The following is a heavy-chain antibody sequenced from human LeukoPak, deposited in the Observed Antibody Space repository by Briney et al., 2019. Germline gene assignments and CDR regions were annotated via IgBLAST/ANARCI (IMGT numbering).Heavy chain of an antibody. V-gene: IGHV4-59*08. CDR1: GGSISSYY. J-gene: IGHJ3*02. Sequence: PSETLSLTCIVSGGSISSYYWSWIRQPPGKGLEWIGYIYYSGSTNYNPSLKSRVTISVDTSKNQFSLKLSSVTAADTAVYYCARRVAVARRDAFDSWGQGTMVTVSS. CDR3: ARRVAVARRDAFDS. D-gene: IGHD6-19*01. CDR2: IYYSGST.